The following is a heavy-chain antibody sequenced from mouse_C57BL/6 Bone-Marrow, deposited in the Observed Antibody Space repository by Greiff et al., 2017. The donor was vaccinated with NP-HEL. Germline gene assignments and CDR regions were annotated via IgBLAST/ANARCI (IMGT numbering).Heavy chain of an antibody. Sequence: EVQGVESGGGLVQPGGSLSLSCAASGFTFTDYYMSWVRQPPGKALEWMGFIRNKANGYTTEYSVSGKGRFTISRDNSQSFLYLQMKALRAEDSSTYYCAAEHFWYFDVWGTGTTVTVSS. CDR2: IRNKANGYTT. CDR1: GFTFTDYY. J-gene: IGHJ1*03. V-gene: IGHV7-3*01. CDR3: AAEHFWYFDV.